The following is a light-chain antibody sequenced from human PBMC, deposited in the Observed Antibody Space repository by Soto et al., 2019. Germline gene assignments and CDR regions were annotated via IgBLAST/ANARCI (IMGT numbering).Light chain of an antibody. CDR2: GAS. CDR1: QSVRNNN. J-gene: IGKJ5*01. V-gene: IGKV3-20*01. Sequence: EIVITQSPSTLSVSPGERATLSCRASQSVRNNNLNWYQQKAGQAPRLLIYGASIRATGIPDRFSGSGSGTDFTLTISRLEPEDFALYFCQQYGSSAPITFGQGTRLEIK. CDR3: QQYGSSAPIT.